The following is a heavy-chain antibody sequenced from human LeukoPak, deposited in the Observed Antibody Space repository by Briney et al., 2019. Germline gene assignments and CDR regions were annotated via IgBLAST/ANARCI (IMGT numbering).Heavy chain of an antibody. J-gene: IGHJ1*01. CDR1: GNSFTTYY. V-gene: IGHV1-46*04. D-gene: IGHD4-17*01. Sequence: GASVKLSCKASGNSFTTYYIHWVRQAPGQGLEWMGIINPNGGGSTYAQKLQGRVRMTRDMSTTTFYMEMTTLISEDTAVYYCATSGEFGDNAELEVWGQGTLVTVS. CDR2: INPNGGGS. CDR3: ATSGEFGDNAELEV.